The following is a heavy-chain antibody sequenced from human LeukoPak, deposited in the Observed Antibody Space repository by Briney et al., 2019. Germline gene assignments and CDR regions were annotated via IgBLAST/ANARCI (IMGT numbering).Heavy chain of an antibody. J-gene: IGHJ4*02. V-gene: IGHV3-23*01. CDR1: GFTFRSYA. CDR3: ARPVMTTIDY. CDR2: ISGSGGST. Sequence: GGSLRLSSAASGFTFRSYAMSWVRQAPGKGLEWVSAISGSGGSTYYADSVKGRFTISRDNSKNTLDLQMNSLRAEDTAVYYCARPVMTTIDYWGQGTLVTVSS. D-gene: IGHD3-22*01.